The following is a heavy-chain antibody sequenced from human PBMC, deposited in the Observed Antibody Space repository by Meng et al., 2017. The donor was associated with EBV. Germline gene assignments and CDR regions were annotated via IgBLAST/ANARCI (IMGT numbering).Heavy chain of an antibody. D-gene: IGHD1-1*01. CDR1: GCTFRNYA. CDR3: ARGVKENGSHYPFDS. V-gene: IGHV7-4-1*02. J-gene: IGHJ4*02. Sequence: QVQLVQSGSEWKRPGPSVKVSCQAFGCTFRNYAINWMRQVPGQGLEWMGWINTYSGKATFAQGFTGRFVFSLDTPVTAAHLQISGLKTEDSAVDYCARGVKENGSHYPFDSWGQGTLVTVSS. CDR2: INTYSGKA.